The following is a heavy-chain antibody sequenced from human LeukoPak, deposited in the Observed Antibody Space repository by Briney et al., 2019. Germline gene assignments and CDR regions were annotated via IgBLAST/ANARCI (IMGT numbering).Heavy chain of an antibody. CDR2: NFHTGHS. Sequence: SETLSLTCTVPGGSISTFYWSWLRQPPGKGLEWIGYNFHTGHSNHNPSLKGRVTISVDTSKNQFSLNLNSVTAADTAMYYCARHPFSDGFDLWGQGTMVTVSS. CDR1: GGSISTFY. CDR3: ARHPFSDGFDL. J-gene: IGHJ3*01. V-gene: IGHV4-59*08.